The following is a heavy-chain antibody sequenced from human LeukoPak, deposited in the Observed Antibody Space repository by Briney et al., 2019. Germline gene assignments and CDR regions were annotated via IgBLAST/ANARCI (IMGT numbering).Heavy chain of an antibody. CDR2: IYHSGST. J-gene: IGHJ4*02. V-gene: IGHV4-30-2*01. CDR1: GGSISSGGYS. Sequence: KPSETLSLTCAVSGGSISSGGYSWSWIRQPPGKGLEWIGYIYHSGSTYYNPSLKSRVTISVDRSKNQFSLKLSSVTAADTAVYYCAKSGAYGDYDYWGQGTLVTVSS. D-gene: IGHD4-17*01. CDR3: AKSGAYGDYDY.